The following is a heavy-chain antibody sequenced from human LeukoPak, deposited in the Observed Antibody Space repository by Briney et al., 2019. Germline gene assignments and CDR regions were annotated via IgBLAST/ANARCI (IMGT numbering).Heavy chain of an antibody. CDR1: GGSISRYC. V-gene: IGHV4-59*08. J-gene: IGHJ3*02. CDR3: ARHYYDSGAYINAFDI. Sequence: PSETLSLTCTVSGGSISRYCWSWIRQPPGKGLEWIGYIYYSGSTSYNPSLKSRVAISVDTSKNQFSLKLSSVTAADTAVYYCARHYYDSGAYINAFDIWGQGTMVTVPS. CDR2: IYYSGST. D-gene: IGHD3-22*01.